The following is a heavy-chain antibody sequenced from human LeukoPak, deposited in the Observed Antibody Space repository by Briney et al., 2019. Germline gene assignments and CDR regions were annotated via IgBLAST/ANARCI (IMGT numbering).Heavy chain of an antibody. D-gene: IGHD3-22*01. CDR2: IISIGSTI. Sequence: GGSLRLSSAASGFTSSSYEMNWVRQAPGKGLEWVSYIISIGSTIYYADSVKGRFTISRDNAKNSLHLQMNSLSAEDTAVYYCARGYYYDSSGYASGAFDIWGQGTMVTVSS. V-gene: IGHV3-48*03. CDR1: GFTSSSYE. J-gene: IGHJ3*02. CDR3: ARGYYYDSSGYASGAFDI.